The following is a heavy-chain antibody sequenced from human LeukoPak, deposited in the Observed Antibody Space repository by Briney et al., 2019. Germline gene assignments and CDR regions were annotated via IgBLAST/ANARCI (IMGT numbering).Heavy chain of an antibody. Sequence: DSMKGRFTISRDNSKNTLFLQMDTLRAEDTALYYCARAPLNARGGGVDSWGQGTLVTVSS. CDR3: ARAPLNARGGGVDS. V-gene: IGHV3-30*07. J-gene: IGHJ4*02. D-gene: IGHD2-8*01.